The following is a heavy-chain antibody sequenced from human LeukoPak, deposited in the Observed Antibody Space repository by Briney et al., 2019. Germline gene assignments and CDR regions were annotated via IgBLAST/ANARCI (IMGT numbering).Heavy chain of an antibody. CDR3: TAAYCSGGSCYDDY. CDR1: GYTFTSYG. Sequence: ASVKVSCKASGYTFTSYGTSWVRQAPGQGLEWMGWISAYNGNTNYAQKLQGRVTMTTDTSTSTAYMELRSLRSDDTAVYYCTAAYCSGGSCYDDYWGQGTLVTVSS. J-gene: IGHJ4*02. CDR2: ISAYNGNT. D-gene: IGHD2-15*01. V-gene: IGHV1-18*01.